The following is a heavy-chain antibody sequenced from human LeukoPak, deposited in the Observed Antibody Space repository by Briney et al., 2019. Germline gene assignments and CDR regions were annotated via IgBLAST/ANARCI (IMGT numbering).Heavy chain of an antibody. Sequence: SETLSLTCTVSGGSISSYYWSWIRQPPGKGLEWIGYIYYSGSTYYNPSLKSRVTISVDTSKNQFSLKLSSVTAADTAVYYCARDGYDFWSGYYSNWFDPWGQGTLVTVSS. V-gene: IGHV4-59*12. CDR1: GGSISSYY. J-gene: IGHJ5*02. D-gene: IGHD3-3*01. CDR3: ARDGYDFWSGYYSNWFDP. CDR2: IYYSGST.